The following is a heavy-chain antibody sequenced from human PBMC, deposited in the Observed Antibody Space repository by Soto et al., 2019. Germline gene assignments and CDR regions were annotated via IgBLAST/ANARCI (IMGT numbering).Heavy chain of an antibody. Sequence: QVQLVQSGAEVKKPGSSVKVSCKASGGTFSSYAISWVRQAPGQGLEWMGGIIPIFGTANYAQKFQGRVTITADESTSRAYMELSSLRSEDTAVYYCANLYCSSTSCGGGWFDPWGQGTLVTVSS. CDR2: IIPIFGTA. J-gene: IGHJ5*02. CDR1: GGTFSSYA. D-gene: IGHD2-2*01. CDR3: ANLYCSSTSCGGGWFDP. V-gene: IGHV1-69*01.